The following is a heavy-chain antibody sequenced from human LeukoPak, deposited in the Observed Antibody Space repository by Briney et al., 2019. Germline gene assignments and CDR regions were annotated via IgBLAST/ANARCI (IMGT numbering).Heavy chain of an antibody. V-gene: IGHV3-23*01. J-gene: IGHJ4*02. CDR2: ISGSGGST. D-gene: IGHD1-26*01. CDR1: GFTFSSYA. Sequence: GGSLRLSCAASGFTFSSYAMSWVRQAPGKGLEWVSAISGSGGSTYYADSVKGRFTISRENAKNSLYLQMNSLRAGDTAVYYCARVLSGSYDYWGQGTLVTVSS. CDR3: ARVLSGSYDY.